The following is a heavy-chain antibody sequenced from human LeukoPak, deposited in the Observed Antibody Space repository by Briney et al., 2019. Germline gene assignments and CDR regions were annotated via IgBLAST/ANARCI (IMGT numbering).Heavy chain of an antibody. Sequence: GSSVKVSCKASGGTFSSYAISWVRQAPGQGLEWMGRIIPIFGTANYAQKFQGRVTITTDESTSTAYMELSSLRSEDTAVYYCAREYYYDSSGYYYGEAHFDYWGQGTLVTVSS. CDR3: AREYYYDSSGYYYGEAHFDY. J-gene: IGHJ4*02. D-gene: IGHD3-22*01. V-gene: IGHV1-69*05. CDR2: IIPIFGTA. CDR1: GGTFSSYA.